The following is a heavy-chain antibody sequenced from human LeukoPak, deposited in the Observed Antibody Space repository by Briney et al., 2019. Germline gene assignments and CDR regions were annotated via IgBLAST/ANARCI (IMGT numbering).Heavy chain of an antibody. CDR3: TTALYCSSSTCYFKLLDV. CDR2: ISGSGGRT. Sequence: GGSLRLSCAASGFTFSSYAMSWVRQAPGKGLEWVSAISGSGGRTYYADSVKGRFTISRDNSKNTLYLQMNSLRAEDTAVYYCTTALYCSSSTCYFKLLDVWGQGTTVTVSS. V-gene: IGHV3-23*01. D-gene: IGHD2-2*01. J-gene: IGHJ6*02. CDR1: GFTFSSYA.